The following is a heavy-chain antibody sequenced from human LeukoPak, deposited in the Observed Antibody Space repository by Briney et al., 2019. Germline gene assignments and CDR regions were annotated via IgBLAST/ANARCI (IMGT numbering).Heavy chain of an antibody. Sequence: SQTLSLTCTVSVGSISSGSYYWSWIRQPAGKGLEWIGRIYTSGSTNYNPSLKSRVTISVDTSKNQFSLKLSSVTAADTAVYYCARTVYCGGDGYPSWGQGTLVTVSS. CDR2: IYTSGST. V-gene: IGHV4-61*02. J-gene: IGHJ5*02. D-gene: IGHD2-21*02. CDR3: ARTVYCGGDGYPS. CDR1: VGSISSGSYY.